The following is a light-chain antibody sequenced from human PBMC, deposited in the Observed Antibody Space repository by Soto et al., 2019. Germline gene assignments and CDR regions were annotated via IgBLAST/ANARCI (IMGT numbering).Light chain of an antibody. Sequence: QSVLTQPASVSGSPGQSITISCTGNSSDVGAYNFVSWYQHYPDKAPKVVIYDVANRPSGVSYRFSASKSGNTASLTISGLQAEDEADYYCMSFTSSNTYVFGTGTKVTV. CDR3: MSFTSSNTYV. CDR2: DVA. V-gene: IGLV2-14*03. CDR1: SSDVGAYNF. J-gene: IGLJ1*01.